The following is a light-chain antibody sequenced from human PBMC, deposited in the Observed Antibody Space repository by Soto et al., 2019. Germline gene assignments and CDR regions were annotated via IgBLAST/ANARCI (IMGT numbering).Light chain of an antibody. CDR1: QSVSSY. Sequence: DIVLTQSPATLSSSLGERATLSCRASQSVSSYLAWYQQKPGQAPRLLIYYISTRATGIPARFSGSGSGTDFTLTISSLKPEDFAVYYCQQRSNRPPSTFGQGTRLEIK. V-gene: IGKV3-11*01. J-gene: IGKJ5*01. CDR2: YIS. CDR3: QQRSNRPPST.